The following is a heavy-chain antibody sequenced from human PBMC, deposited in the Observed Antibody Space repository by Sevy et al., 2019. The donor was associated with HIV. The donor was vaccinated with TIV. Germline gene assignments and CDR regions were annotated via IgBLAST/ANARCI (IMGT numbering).Heavy chain of an antibody. CDR3: ARHSLFTIFGVVIDPKMYYFDY. J-gene: IGHJ4*02. D-gene: IGHD3-3*01. Sequence: SETLSLTCTVSGGSITNNNYYWGWIRQSPGKGLEWIGTINYSGSTDYNPSLKSRVTVSVDTSKNQISLRLSSVTAADTAVHYCARHSLFTIFGVVIDPKMYYFDYWGQGTLVTVSS. CDR1: GGSITNNNYY. CDR2: INYSGST. V-gene: IGHV4-39*01.